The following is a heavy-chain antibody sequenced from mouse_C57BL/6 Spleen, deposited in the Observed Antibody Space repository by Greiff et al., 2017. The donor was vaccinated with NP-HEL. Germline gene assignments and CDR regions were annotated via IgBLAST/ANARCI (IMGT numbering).Heavy chain of an antibody. D-gene: IGHD2-2*01. J-gene: IGHJ4*01. CDR2: IYPGDGDT. CDR3: ARNYGYDGYYAMDY. CDR1: GYAFSSSW. V-gene: IGHV1-82*01. Sequence: VKVVESGPELVKPGASVKISCKASGYAFSSSWMNWVKQRPGKGLEWIGRIYPGDGDTNYNGKFKGKATLTADKSSSTAYMQLSSLTSEDSAVYFCARNYGYDGYYAMDYWGQGTSVTVSS.